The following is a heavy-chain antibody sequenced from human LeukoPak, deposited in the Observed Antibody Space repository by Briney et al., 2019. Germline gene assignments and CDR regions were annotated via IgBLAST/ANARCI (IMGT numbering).Heavy chain of an antibody. Sequence: SETLSLTCTVSGGSISSGDYYWSWIRKLAGKGLEWIGYIYYSGSTYYNPSLKSRVTISVDTSKNQFSLKLSSVTAADTAVYYCARVNYYDSSGSEYYFDYWGQGTLVTVSS. D-gene: IGHD3-22*01. CDR3: ARVNYYDSSGSEYYFDY. CDR2: IYYSGST. J-gene: IGHJ4*02. CDR1: GGSISSGDYY. V-gene: IGHV4-30-4*01.